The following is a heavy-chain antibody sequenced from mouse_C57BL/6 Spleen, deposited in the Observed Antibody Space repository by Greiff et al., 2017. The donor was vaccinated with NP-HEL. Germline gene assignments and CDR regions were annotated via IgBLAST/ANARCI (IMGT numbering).Heavy chain of an antibody. CDR2: INYDGSST. CDR3: ARDQGRGGFAY. J-gene: IGHJ3*01. CDR1: GFTFSDYY. Sequence: EVQLVESEGGLVQPGSSMKLSCTASGFTFSDYYMAWVRQVPEKGLEWVANINYDGSSTYYLDSLKSRFIISRDNAKNILYLQMSSLKSEDTATYYCARDQGRGGFAYWGQGTLVTVSA. V-gene: IGHV5-16*01.